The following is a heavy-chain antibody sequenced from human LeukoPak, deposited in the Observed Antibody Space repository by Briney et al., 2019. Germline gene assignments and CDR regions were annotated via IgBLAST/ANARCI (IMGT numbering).Heavy chain of an antibody. CDR1: GYTFTSYY. D-gene: IGHD3-9*01. Sequence: ASVKVSCKASGYTFTSYYMHWVRQAPGQGLEWMGWINPNSGGTNYAQKFQGRVTMTRDTSISTAYMELSRLRSDDTAVYYCARGYYDILTGYSRYNWFDPWGQGTLVTVSS. V-gene: IGHV1-2*02. CDR2: INPNSGGT. J-gene: IGHJ5*02. CDR3: ARGYYDILTGYSRYNWFDP.